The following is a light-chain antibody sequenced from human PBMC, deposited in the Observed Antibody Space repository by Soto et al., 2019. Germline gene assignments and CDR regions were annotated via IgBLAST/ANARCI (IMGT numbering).Light chain of an antibody. Sequence: EIVMTQSPATLSVSPGERATLSCRAGQSISSNLAWYQQKPGQAPRLLIYGASTRASGIPARFSGSGSGAEFTLTITNLQSEDFAVYYCQQYDNWPPLTFGGGTKVDIK. J-gene: IGKJ4*01. CDR1: QSISSN. CDR3: QQYDNWPPLT. V-gene: IGKV3-15*01. CDR2: GAS.